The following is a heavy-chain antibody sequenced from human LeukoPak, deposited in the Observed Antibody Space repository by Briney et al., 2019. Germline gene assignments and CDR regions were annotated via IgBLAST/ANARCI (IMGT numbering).Heavy chain of an antibody. CDR3: ARASFLSSSSTFRWNYFDY. J-gene: IGHJ4*02. CDR1: GFTFSSYS. V-gene: IGHV3-21*01. Sequence: GRSLRLSCAASGFTFSSYSMNWVRQAPGKGLEWVSSISSSSSYIYYADSVKGRFTISRDNAKNSLYLQMNSLRAEDTAVYYCARASFLSSSSTFRWNYFDYWGQGTLVTVSS. D-gene: IGHD6-6*01. CDR2: ISSSSSYI.